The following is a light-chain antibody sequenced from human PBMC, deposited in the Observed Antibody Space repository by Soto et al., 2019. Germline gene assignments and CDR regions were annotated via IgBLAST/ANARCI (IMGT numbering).Light chain of an antibody. V-gene: IGKV3-20*01. J-gene: IGKJ5*01. Sequence: EIVLTHSPGTLSLSPGERATLSCWASQSVSGSFLAWYQQKPGQAPRLLIYGASSRATGIPDRFSGSGSGTDFTLTIGRLEPEDFAVYYCQQYGSSPITFGQGTRLEIK. CDR3: QQYGSSPIT. CDR1: QSVSGSF. CDR2: GAS.